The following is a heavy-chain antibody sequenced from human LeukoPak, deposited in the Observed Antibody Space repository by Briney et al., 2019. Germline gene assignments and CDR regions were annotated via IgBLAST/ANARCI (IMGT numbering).Heavy chain of an antibody. D-gene: IGHD2-2*01. CDR3: AKDRGSSTSRYYYGMDV. Sequence: GGSLRLSCAASGFTFSSYAMSWVRQAPGKGLEWVSAISGSGGSTYYADSVKGRFTISRDNSKNTLYLQMNSPRAEDTAVYYCAKDRGSSTSRYYYGMDVWGQGTTVTVSS. CDR1: GFTFSSYA. J-gene: IGHJ6*02. V-gene: IGHV3-23*01. CDR2: ISGSGGST.